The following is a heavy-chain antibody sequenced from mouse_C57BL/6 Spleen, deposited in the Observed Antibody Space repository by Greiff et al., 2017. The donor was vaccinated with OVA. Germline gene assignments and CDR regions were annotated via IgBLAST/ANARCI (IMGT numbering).Heavy chain of an antibody. V-gene: IGHV1-22*01. CDR3: AISGRSMDY. D-gene: IGHD4-1*01. Sequence: VQLKQSGPELVKPGASVKMSCKASGYTFTDYNMHWVKQSHGKSLEWIGYINPNNGGTSYNPKFTGKATLNVNNSSSTAYMELRSLTSEDSAVYYCAISGRSMDYWGQGTSVTVSS. CDR2: INPNNGGT. J-gene: IGHJ4*01. CDR1: GYTFTDYN.